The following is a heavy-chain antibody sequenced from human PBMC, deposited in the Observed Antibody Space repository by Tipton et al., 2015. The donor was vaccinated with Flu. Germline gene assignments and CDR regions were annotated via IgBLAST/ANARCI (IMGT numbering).Heavy chain of an antibody. D-gene: IGHD2/OR15-2a*01. V-gene: IGHV3-30-3*01. CDR2: ISYDGSNK. CDR1: GFTFSNYA. J-gene: IGHJ4*02. CDR3: ARDKGRSPFLGAPFDY. Sequence: RSLRLSCAASGFTFSNYAMHWVRQAPGKGLEWVAVISYDGSNKYYADSVKGRFTISRDISKNTLYLQMNSLRAEDTAVYSCARDKGRSPFLGAPFDYWGQGTLVTVSS.